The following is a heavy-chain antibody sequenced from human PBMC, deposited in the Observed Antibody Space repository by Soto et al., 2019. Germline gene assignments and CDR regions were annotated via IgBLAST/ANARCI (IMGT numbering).Heavy chain of an antibody. CDR3: ARERGRLYGMDV. D-gene: IGHD6-25*01. Sequence: LSLTCAVSGYSISSGYFWGWIRRPPGKGLEWIGSSYYGGSTYYTPSLKSRVTISVDTSKNQFSLRLSSVTATDTAVYFCARERGRLYGMDVWGQGTTVTVSS. V-gene: IGHV4-38-2*02. J-gene: IGHJ6*02. CDR1: GYSISSGYF. CDR2: SYYGGST.